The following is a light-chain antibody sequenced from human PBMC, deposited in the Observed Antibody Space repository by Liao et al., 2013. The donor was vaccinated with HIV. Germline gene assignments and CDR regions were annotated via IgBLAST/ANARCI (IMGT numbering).Light chain of an antibody. CDR2: HDS. CDR3: QVWDSSSDHPYV. CDR1: KLGDKY. Sequence: SYELTQPPSVSVSPGQTASITCSGDKLGDKYACWYQQKPGQAPVVVMCHDSDRPSGIPERFSGSNSGNMATLTISGVEAGDEADYYCQVWDSSSDHPYVFGSGTKVTVL. J-gene: IGLJ1*01. V-gene: IGLV3-1*01.